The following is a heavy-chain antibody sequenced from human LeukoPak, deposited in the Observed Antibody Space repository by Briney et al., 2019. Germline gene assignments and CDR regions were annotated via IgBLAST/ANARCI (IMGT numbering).Heavy chain of an antibody. J-gene: IGHJ4*02. CDR2: ISDAGNNK. D-gene: IGHD3-22*01. CDR3: TRDLGSGYFSGFQFYFDY. Sequence: PGRSLRLSCAASGFTFSDYAMHWVRQAPGKGLEWVAVISDAGNNKYFADSVKGRFTVSRDNSKNTVYLQMNSLTIDDMAVYYCTRDLGSGYFSGFQFYFDYWGQGTLVTVSS. V-gene: IGHV3-30*04. CDR1: GFTFSDYA.